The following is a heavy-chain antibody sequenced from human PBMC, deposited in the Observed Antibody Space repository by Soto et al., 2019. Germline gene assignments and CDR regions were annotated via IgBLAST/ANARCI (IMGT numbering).Heavy chain of an antibody. V-gene: IGHV4-59*01. D-gene: IGHD2-2*01. CDR2: VFYTGST. J-gene: IGHJ1*01. CDR3: ARAFGSTMPSLV. Sequence: SETLSLTCSVSGGPIRSYYWNWIRQPPGKGLEWIGYVFYTGSTDYNPSLKSRVTMSIDTSRNQFSLKLTSVSAADTAVYYCARAFGSTMPSLVWGQGTLVTVSS. CDR1: GGPIRSYY.